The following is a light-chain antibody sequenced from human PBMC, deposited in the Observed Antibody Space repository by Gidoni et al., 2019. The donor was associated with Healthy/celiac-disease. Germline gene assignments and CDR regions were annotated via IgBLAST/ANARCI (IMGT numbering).Light chain of an antibody. Sequence: DTVMTQSLLSLSVTTGEPASISCRSSQSLLHSNGYNYLDWYLQKPGQSPQLLIYLGSNRASGVPDRVSGSGSGTDFSLRISRVQPEDVGFYYCMQALQTPRTFGGXTKVEIK. CDR3: MQALQTPRT. V-gene: IGKV2-28*01. CDR1: QSLLHSNGYNY. CDR2: LGS. J-gene: IGKJ4*01.